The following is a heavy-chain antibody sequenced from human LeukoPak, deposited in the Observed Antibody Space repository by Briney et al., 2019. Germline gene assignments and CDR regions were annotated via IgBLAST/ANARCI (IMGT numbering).Heavy chain of an antibody. CDR3: AKDSGSYWADYFDY. J-gene: IGHJ4*02. V-gene: IGHV3-30*02. CDR2: IWYDGSNK. Sequence: GGPLRLSCAASGFTFSSYGMHWVRQAPGKGLEWVAFIWYDGSNKYYTDSVKGRFTISRDNSKNTLYLQMNSLRAEDTAVYYCAKDSGSYWADYFDYWGQGTLVTVSS. D-gene: IGHD1-26*01. CDR1: GFTFSSYG.